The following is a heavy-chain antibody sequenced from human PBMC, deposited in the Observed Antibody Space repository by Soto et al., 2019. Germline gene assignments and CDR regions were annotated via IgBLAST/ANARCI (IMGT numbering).Heavy chain of an antibody. J-gene: IGHJ4*02. CDR2: IYTGDSDT. CDR3: ARHRNGYGGYDGAAEY. V-gene: IGHV5-51*01. Sequence: XESLKISCTASGYSFSSKWIGWVRQMPGKGLEWMGLIYTGDSDTRYSPSFQGQVTMSVDTSINTAYLRWSSLKASDTAIYFCARHRNGYGGYDGAAEYWGQGNLVTVSS. CDR1: GYSFSSKW. D-gene: IGHD5-12*01.